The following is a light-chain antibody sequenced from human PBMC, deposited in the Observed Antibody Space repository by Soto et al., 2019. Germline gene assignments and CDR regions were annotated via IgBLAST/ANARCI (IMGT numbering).Light chain of an antibody. Sequence: QSALTQPPSASGSLGQSVTISCTGTVSDVAAYDYVSWYQQHPGKAPRLMIFEVTKRPSGVPDRFSGSKSGITASLTVSGLQAEGAADYYCSSYAGTVNVIFGGGTKLTVL. J-gene: IGLJ2*01. CDR2: EVT. CDR1: VSDVAAYDY. V-gene: IGLV2-8*01. CDR3: SSYAGTVNVI.